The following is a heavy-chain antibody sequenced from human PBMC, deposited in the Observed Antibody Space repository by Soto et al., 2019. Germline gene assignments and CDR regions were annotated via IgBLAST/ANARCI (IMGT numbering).Heavy chain of an antibody. D-gene: IGHD6-19*01. CDR3: AREVKSVAGTQGEYYYYYYGMDV. V-gene: IGHV3-30-3*01. CDR2: ISYDGSNK. J-gene: IGHJ6*02. CDR1: GFTFSSYA. Sequence: PGGSLRLSCAASGFTFSSYAMHWVRQAPGKGLEWVAVISYDGSNKYYADSVKGRFTISRDNSKNTLYLQMNSLRAEDTAVYYCAREVKSVAGTQGEYYYYYYGMDVWGQGTTVTVSS.